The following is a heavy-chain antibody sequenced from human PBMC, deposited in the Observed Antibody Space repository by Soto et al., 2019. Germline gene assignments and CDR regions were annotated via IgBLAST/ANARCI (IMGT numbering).Heavy chain of an antibody. D-gene: IGHD3-10*01. CDR1: GGSFSGYY. CDR3: ARAPKNYYYGSGSYYISPRKGPFDY. CDR2: INHSGST. J-gene: IGHJ4*02. V-gene: IGHV4-34*01. Sequence: SDTLSLTCAVYGGSFSGYYWSWIRQPPGKGLEWIGEINHSGSTNYNPSLKSRVTISVDTSKNQFSLKLSSVAAADTAVYYCARAPKNYYYGSGSYYISPRKGPFDYWGQGTLVTVSS.